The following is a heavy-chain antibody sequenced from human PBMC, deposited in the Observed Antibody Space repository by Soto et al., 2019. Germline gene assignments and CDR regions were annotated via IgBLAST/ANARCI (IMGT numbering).Heavy chain of an antibody. CDR3: ANRFSGGRYSSSSDDY. D-gene: IGHD6-6*01. J-gene: IGHJ4*02. CDR2: VSYLGTT. Sequence: PSETLSLTCSVSGASINSGPYYWGWIRQPPGMGLEWIGSVSYLGTTYYNPSLKGRVTISVDTSKNHYSLYLRSVTAADTAVYYCANRFSGGRYSSSSDDYWGLGALVTVSS. V-gene: IGHV4-39*02. CDR1: GASINSGPYY.